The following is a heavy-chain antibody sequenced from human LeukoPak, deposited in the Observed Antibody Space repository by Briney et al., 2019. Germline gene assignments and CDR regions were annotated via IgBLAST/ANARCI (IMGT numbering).Heavy chain of an antibody. J-gene: IGHJ4*02. CDR3: ARDLGISGWYAPPLGYFDY. Sequence: ASVKVSCKASGYTLTGYCMHWVRQAPGQGLEWLGWINTKSGATNYAQNFQGSVTMTRDTSMSTTYMELKRLRSDDTAVYYCARDLGISGWYAPPLGYFDYWGQGTLLTVSS. CDR2: INTKSGAT. D-gene: IGHD6-19*01. V-gene: IGHV1-2*02. CDR1: GYTLTGYC.